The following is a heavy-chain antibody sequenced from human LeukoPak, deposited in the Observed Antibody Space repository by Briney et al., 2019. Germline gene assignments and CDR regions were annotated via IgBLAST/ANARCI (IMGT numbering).Heavy chain of an antibody. J-gene: IGHJ2*01. CDR1: GGSIRSYY. V-gene: IGHV4-59*08. Sequence: SETLSPTCTVSGGSIRSYYWSWIRQPPGKGLEWIGYIYSSGSTNYNPSLKSRVTMSVDTSKNQFSLKLTSVTAADTAVYYCASLTSEGWYFDLWGRGTLVTVSS. D-gene: IGHD1-14*01. CDR2: IYSSGST. CDR3: ASLTSEGWYFDL.